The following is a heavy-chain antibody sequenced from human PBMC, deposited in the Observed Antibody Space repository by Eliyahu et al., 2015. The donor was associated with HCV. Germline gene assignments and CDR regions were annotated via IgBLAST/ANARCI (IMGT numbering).Heavy chain of an antibody. CDR3: ARGAEEGPDY. CDR1: FSDYY. Sequence: FSDYYMSWIRQAPGKGLEWVSYISSSSSYTNYADSVKGRFTISRDNAKNSLYLQMNSLRAEDTAVYYCARGAEEGPDYWGQGTLVTVSS. CDR2: ISSSSSYT. J-gene: IGHJ4*02. V-gene: IGHV3-11*05.